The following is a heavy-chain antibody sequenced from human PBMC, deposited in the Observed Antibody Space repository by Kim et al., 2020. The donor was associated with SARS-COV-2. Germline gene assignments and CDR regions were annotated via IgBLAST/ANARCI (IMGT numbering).Heavy chain of an antibody. J-gene: IGHJ4*02. CDR3: AKGGNGWEEY. CDR1: GFTFSDYW. Sequence: GGSLRLSCAASGFTFSDYWMTWVRQAPGKGLEWVANIKQDGSEKYYVDSVKGRFTTSRDNAKNSVFLQMDSLRVEDTAVYYCAKGGNGWEEYWGQGTLVTVSS. V-gene: IGHV3-7*03. D-gene: IGHD6-25*01. CDR2: IKQDGSEK.